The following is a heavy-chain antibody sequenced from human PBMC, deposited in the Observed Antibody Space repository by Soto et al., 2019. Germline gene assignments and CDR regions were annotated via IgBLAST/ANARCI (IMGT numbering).Heavy chain of an antibody. CDR2: IIPIFGTA. D-gene: IGHD3-3*01. CDR1: GGTFSSYA. CDR3: ARHFGFWSGPYGMDV. J-gene: IGHJ6*02. V-gene: IGHV1-69*13. Sequence: SSVKVSCKASGGTFSSYAISWVRQAPGQGLEWMGGIIPIFGTANYAQKFQGRATITADESTSTAYMELSSLRSEDTAVYYCARHFGFWSGPYGMDVWGQGTTVTVSS.